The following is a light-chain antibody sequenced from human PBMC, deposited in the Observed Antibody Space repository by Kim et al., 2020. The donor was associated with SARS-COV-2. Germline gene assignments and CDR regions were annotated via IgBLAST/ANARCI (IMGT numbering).Light chain of an antibody. CDR2: GKN. V-gene: IGLV3-19*01. CDR1: SLRSYY. Sequence: SSELTQDPAVSVALGQTVRITCQGDSLRSYYASWYQQKPGQAPVLVIYGKNNRLSGIPDRFSGSSSGNTASLTITGAQAEDEADYYCNSRDSSGNHSWVF. J-gene: IGLJ3*02. CDR3: NSRDSSGNHSWV.